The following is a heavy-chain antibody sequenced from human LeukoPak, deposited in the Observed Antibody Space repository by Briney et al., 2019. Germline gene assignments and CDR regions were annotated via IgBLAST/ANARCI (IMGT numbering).Heavy chain of an antibody. CDR3: ARDYYGSGSFLDY. CDR1: GGSISSYY. J-gene: IGHJ4*02. D-gene: IGHD3-10*01. Sequence: SETLSLTCTVSGGSISSYYWSWIRQPPGKGLEWIGYIYYSGSTNYNPSLKSRVTISVDTSKNQFSLKLSSVTAVDTAVYYCARDYYGSGSFLDYWGQGTLVTVSS. V-gene: IGHV4-59*01. CDR2: IYYSGST.